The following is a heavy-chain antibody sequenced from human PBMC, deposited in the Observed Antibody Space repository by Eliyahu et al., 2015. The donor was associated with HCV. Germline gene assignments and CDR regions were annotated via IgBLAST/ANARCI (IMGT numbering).Heavy chain of an antibody. D-gene: IGHD3-10*01. J-gene: IGHJ4*02. V-gene: IGHV3-74*01. Sequence: EVQLVESGGGLVQPGGSLRLSCAASGFTFSNYWMHWVRQAPGKGLEWVSRINSDGRSTSYADSVKGRFTISRDNGKNTLYLEMKSLRAEDTALYYCARFVQADRESQGSYWGQGTLVTVSS. CDR3: ARFVQADRESQGSY. CDR1: GFTFSNYW. CDR2: INSDGRST.